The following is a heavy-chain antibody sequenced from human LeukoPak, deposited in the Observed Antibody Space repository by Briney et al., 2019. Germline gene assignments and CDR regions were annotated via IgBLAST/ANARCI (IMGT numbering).Heavy chain of an antibody. CDR3: ARDGRVSPYSGMDV. Sequence: PSETLSLTCTVSSGSISHYYWSWIRQPPGKGLEWIGYIYYSGSTDYNPSLKSRVSISIDTSKNQFSLKLSSVTAADTALYYYARDGRVSPYSGMDVWGQGTTVTVSS. CDR1: SGSISHYY. CDR2: IYYSGST. J-gene: IGHJ6*02. D-gene: IGHD1-26*01. V-gene: IGHV4-59*01.